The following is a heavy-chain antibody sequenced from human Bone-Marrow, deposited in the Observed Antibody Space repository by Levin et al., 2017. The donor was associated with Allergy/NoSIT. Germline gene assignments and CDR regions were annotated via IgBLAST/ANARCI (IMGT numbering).Heavy chain of an antibody. V-gene: IGHV1-46*01. CDR1: EYTFTNYY. J-gene: IGHJ4*02. D-gene: IGHD4/OR15-4a*01. CDR2: INPSDGST. Sequence: PGESLKISCKASEYTFTNYYIHWVRQAPGQGLEWMGMINPSDGSTRYAPNFQGRVTMTRDTSTTTVHMDLSSLRSDDTGMFYCAVANPYSFDYWGQGTLVTVSS. CDR3: AVANPYSFDY.